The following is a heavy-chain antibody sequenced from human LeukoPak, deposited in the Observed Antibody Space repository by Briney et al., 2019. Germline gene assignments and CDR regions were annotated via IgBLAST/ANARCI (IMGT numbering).Heavy chain of an antibody. CDR3: ASRGYSGYGGFDY. Sequence: PGGSLRLSCAASGFTFSSYSMNWVRQAPGKRLEWVSSISSSSSYIYYADSVKGRFTISRDNAKNSLYLQMNSLRAEDTAVYYCASRGYSGYGGFDYWGQGTLVTVSS. J-gene: IGHJ4*02. CDR2: ISSSSSYI. D-gene: IGHD5-12*01. CDR1: GFTFSSYS. V-gene: IGHV3-21*01.